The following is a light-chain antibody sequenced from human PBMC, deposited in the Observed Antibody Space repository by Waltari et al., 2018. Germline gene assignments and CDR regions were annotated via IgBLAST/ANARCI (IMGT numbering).Light chain of an antibody. CDR3: QVWDSGSDHYV. V-gene: IGLV3-21*02. CDR2: DGS. Sequence: SYVLTQPPSVSVAPGQTARITCGGNNIGSNSVHWYQQKPGQAPVVVVYDGSARPSGIPERFSGSNSGNTATLTISRVEAGDEADYYCQVWDSGSDHYVFGTGSKVTVL. CDR1: NIGSNS. J-gene: IGLJ1*01.